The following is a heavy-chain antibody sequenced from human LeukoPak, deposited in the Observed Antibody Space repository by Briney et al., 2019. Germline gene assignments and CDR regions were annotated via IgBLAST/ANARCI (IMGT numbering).Heavy chain of an antibody. CDR2: FDPEDGET. V-gene: IGHV1-24*01. Sequence: ASVKVSCKVSGYSLTELSMHWVRQAPGKGLEWMGAFDPEDGETIYAQKFQGRVTMTEDTSTDTAYMELSSLRSEDTAVYYCATYYDSSGYTDAFDIWGQVTMVTVSS. J-gene: IGHJ3*02. CDR1: GYSLTELS. D-gene: IGHD3-22*01. CDR3: ATYYDSSGYTDAFDI.